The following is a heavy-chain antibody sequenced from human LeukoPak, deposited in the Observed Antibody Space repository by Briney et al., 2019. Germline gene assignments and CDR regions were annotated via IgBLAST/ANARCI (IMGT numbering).Heavy chain of an antibody. V-gene: IGHV1-69*01. D-gene: IGHD3-22*01. J-gene: IGHJ1*01. CDR2: IIPIFGTA. CDR3: ARAGLNYYDSSGYYYEYFQH. CDR1: GGTFSSYA. Sequence: SVKVSCKASGGTFSSYAISWVRQAPGQGLEWMGGIIPIFGTANYAQKFQGRVTITADESTSTAYMELSSLRSEDTAVYYCARAGLNYYDSSGYYYEYFQHWGQGTLVTASS.